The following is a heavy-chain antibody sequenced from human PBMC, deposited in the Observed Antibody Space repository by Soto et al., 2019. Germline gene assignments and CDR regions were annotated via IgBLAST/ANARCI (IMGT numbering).Heavy chain of an antibody. CDR1: GASVSGDGAY. D-gene: IGHD6-19*01. Sequence: QVQLPESGAGLVKPSQTLSLTCNVSGASVSGDGAYCGWIRQHPRKGLEFIGYIHNRGSTYSNPSLENRVSMSIDTSKNQFSLRLSSVSAADSAVYFGARDLVSEQWFFVNWGQGILVNVS. J-gene: IGHJ4*02. CDR3: ARDLVSEQWFFVN. V-gene: IGHV4-31*03. CDR2: IHNRGST.